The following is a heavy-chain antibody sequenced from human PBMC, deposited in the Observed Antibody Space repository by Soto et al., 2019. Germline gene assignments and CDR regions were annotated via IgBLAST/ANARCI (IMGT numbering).Heavy chain of an antibody. CDR3: ARVSLPYYDIVTGYYYYGMDF. J-gene: IGHJ6*02. CDR2: INHSGST. V-gene: IGHV4-34*01. D-gene: IGHD3-9*01. Sequence: PGKGLEWIGEINHSGSTNYNPSLKSRVTISVDTSKNQFSLKLSSVTAADTAVYYCARVSLPYYDIVTGYYYYGMDFWGQGTTVSVSS.